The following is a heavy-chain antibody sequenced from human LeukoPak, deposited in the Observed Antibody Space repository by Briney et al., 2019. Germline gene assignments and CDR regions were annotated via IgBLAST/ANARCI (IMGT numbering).Heavy chain of an antibody. CDR3: ARGNGYSTNYYYYGMDV. V-gene: IGHV4-59*01. D-gene: IGHD5-24*01. CDR2: IYYSGST. J-gene: IGHJ6*02. Sequence: SETLSLTCTVSGGSISTYYWSWIRQPPGKGLEWIGNIYYSGSTKYNPSLKTRCTISIDTSKNQFSLKLSSVTAADTAVYYCARGNGYSTNYYYYGMDVWGQGTTVTVSS. CDR1: GGSISTYY.